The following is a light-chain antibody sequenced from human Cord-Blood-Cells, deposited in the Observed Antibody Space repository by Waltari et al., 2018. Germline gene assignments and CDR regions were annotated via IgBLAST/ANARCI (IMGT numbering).Light chain of an antibody. J-gene: IGLJ3*02. V-gene: IGLV2-11*01. Sequence: QSALTQPRSVSGSPGQSVTISCTGTSGDVGGYNYVSWYQQHPGKAPKLMIYDVSKRPSGVPDRFSGSKSGNTASLTISGLQAEDEADYYCCSYEGSYTWVFGGGTKLTVL. CDR1: SGDVGGYNY. CDR3: CSYEGSYTWV. CDR2: DVS.